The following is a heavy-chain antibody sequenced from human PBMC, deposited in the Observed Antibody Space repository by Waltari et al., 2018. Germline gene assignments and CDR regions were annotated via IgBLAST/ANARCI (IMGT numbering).Heavy chain of an antibody. Sequence: QVQLQQGGAGLLKPSETLSPTCTVHGGSFSGPFWTCLRQAPGKGLEWLGEIDHRGSTHYNPSFRSRVTISVDTSKNQFSLQLNSVTAADTALYYCARERSRDFDWLPNVLDVWGLGTLVTVSS. CDR3: ARERSRDFDWLPNVLDV. D-gene: IGHD3-9*01. V-gene: IGHV4-34*02. J-gene: IGHJ3*01. CDR1: GGSFSGPF. CDR2: IDHRGST.